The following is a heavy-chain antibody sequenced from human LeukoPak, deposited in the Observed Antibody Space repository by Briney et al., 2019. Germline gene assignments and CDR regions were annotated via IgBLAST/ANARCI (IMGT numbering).Heavy chain of an antibody. CDR2: ISGSGGST. V-gene: IGHV3-23*01. D-gene: IGHD1-26*01. Sequence: GGSLRLSCAASGFTFSSYAMSWVRQAPGKGPEWVSAISGSGGSTYYADSVKGRFTVSRDNSKNTLYLQMNSLRAEDTAVYYCAKDANSGSYYGLFDYWGQGTLVTVSS. J-gene: IGHJ4*02. CDR3: AKDANSGSYYGLFDY. CDR1: GFTFSSYA.